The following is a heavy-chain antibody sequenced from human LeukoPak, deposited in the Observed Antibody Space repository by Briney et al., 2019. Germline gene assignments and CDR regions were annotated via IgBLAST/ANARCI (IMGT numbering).Heavy chain of an antibody. CDR2: IYSGGST. J-gene: IGHJ4*02. CDR3: ARDRSSGWYYFDY. CDR1: GFTVSSNY. D-gene: IGHD6-19*01. Sequence: GSLRLSCAASGFTVSSNYMCWVRQAPGKGLEWVSVIYSGGSTYYADSVKGRFTISRDNSKNTLYLQMNSLRAEDTAVYYCARDRSSGWYYFDYWGQGTLVTVSS. V-gene: IGHV3-66*01.